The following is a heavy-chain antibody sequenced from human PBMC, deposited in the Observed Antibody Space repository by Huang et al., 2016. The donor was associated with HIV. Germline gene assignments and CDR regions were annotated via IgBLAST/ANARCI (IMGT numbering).Heavy chain of an antibody. V-gene: IGHV3-23*01. CDR2: ISGSGGTT. CDR3: AKEQRTISGVAIGFFDY. Sequence: EVQLLESGGTLVQPGGSLRLSCAASGFSFRNYDMTWVRQGPGKVLEGVSTISGSGGTTHYADSVKGRFTISRDNSNKTLYLHMSSLRAEDTAIYYCAKEQRTISGVAIGFFDYWGQGSLVTVSS. J-gene: IGHJ4*02. D-gene: IGHD3-3*01. CDR1: GFSFRNYD.